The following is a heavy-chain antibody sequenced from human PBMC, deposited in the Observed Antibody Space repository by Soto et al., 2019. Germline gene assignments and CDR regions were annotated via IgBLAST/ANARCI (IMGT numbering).Heavy chain of an antibody. J-gene: IGHJ4*02. CDR2: IYHSGST. V-gene: IGHV4-30-2*01. D-gene: IGHD4-17*01. CDR3: ARGVTTVTSYYFDY. CDR1: GGSISSGGYS. Sequence: QLQLQESGSGLVKPSQTLSLTCAVSGGSISSGGYSWSWIRQPPGKGLEWIGYIYHSGSTYYNPSRQSRVTLSVDRSKNQFSLKLSSVTAADTAVYYCARGVTTVTSYYFDYWGQGTLVTVSS.